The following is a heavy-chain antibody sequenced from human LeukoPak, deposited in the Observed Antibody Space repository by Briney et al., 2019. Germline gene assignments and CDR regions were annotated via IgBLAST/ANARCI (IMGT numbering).Heavy chain of an antibody. CDR1: GYSISSGYY. CDR3: ASHVRSYYYTDV. J-gene: IGHJ6*03. V-gene: IGHV4-38-2*01. CDR2: IYHSGST. D-gene: IGHD3-10*02. Sequence: PSVTLSLTCAVTGYSISSGYYWGWIRQPPGKGLEWIGSIYHSGSTYYNPSLKSRVTISVDTSKNQFSLKLSSVTAADTAVYYCASHVRSYYYTDVCGKGTTVTVSS.